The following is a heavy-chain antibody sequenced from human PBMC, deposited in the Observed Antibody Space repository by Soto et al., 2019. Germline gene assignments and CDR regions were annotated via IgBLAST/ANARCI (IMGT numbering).Heavy chain of an antibody. CDR1: GFTFTRYS. Sequence: PVGSLRLSCGASGFTFTRYSMNWVRQAPGKGLEWVSSISSTTNYIYYGDSMKGRFTISRDNAKNSLYLEMNSLRAEDTAVYYCARESEDLTSNFDYWGQGTLVTVSS. CDR2: ISSTTNYI. V-gene: IGHV3-21*06. J-gene: IGHJ4*02. CDR3: ARESEDLTSNFDY.